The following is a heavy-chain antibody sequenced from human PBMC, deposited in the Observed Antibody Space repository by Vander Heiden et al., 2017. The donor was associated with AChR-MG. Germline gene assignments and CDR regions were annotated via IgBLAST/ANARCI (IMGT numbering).Heavy chain of an antibody. J-gene: IGHJ4*02. V-gene: IGHV3-23*01. D-gene: IGHD3-9*01. CDR2: LSGSGGTT. Sequence: EVQLLESGGGLVQPGGSLRLSCAASGFRFSSYAMSWVRQAPGKGLEWLSRLSGSGGTTYYADSVKGRFTISRDNSKNTLYLQMNSLRVEDTAIYFCAREEDILTGYYFVYWGQGILVTVSS. CDR1: GFRFSSYA. CDR3: AREEDILTGYYFVY.